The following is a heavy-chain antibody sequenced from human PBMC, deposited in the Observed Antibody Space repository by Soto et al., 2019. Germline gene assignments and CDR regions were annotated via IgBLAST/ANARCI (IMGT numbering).Heavy chain of an antibody. Sequence: KGLAWMGWISAYNGNTNYAQKLQGRVTMTTDTSTSTAYMELRSLRSDDTAVYYCAREEYYDSSGYPTSFDYWGQGTLVTVSS. CDR2: ISAYNGNT. J-gene: IGHJ4*02. CDR3: AREEYYDSSGYPTSFDY. V-gene: IGHV1-18*01. D-gene: IGHD3-22*01.